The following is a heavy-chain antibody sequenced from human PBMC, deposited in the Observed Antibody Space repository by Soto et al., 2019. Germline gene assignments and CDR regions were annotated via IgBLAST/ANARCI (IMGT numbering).Heavy chain of an antibody. CDR2: IYWDDDK. Sequence: QITLKESGPTLVKPTQTLTLTCTFSGISLSTSGVGVGWIRQPPGKALEWLAVIYWDDDKRYSPSLKSRLTITKDTSKNQVVLTMSNMDPVDTVTYYCALSARDEHLWPQYFDYWGQGTLVTVSS. J-gene: IGHJ4*02. CDR3: ALSARDEHLWPQYFDY. D-gene: IGHD5-18*01. V-gene: IGHV2-5*02. CDR1: GISLSTSGVG.